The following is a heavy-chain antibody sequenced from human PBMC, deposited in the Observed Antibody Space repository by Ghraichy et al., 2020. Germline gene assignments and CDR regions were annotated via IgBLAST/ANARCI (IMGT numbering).Heavy chain of an antibody. CDR2: ISSSSTTI. CDR3: ARERGSCSSTTCNGY. Sequence: GGSLRLSCAGSGFTFSSYSMNWVRQAPGKGLEWVSYISSSSTTIYYANSVKGRFTVSRDNAKNSLYLQMNSLRDEDTAVYYCARERGSCSSTTCNGYWGQGTLVTVSS. D-gene: IGHD2-2*01. V-gene: IGHV3-48*02. J-gene: IGHJ4*02. CDR1: GFTFSSYS.